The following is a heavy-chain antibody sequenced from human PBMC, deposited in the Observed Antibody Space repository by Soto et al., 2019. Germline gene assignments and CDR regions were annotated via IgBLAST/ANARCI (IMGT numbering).Heavy chain of an antibody. Sequence: QVQLVQSGAEVKKPGSSVKVSCRASGDTSGTYAITWVRQAPGQGLECMGGIIPIFGITNSAQRFQGRVTFTADESTNTAYMELSSLISDDTAVYYCVRARDGFNREFDYWGQGTLVIVSS. CDR2: IIPIFGIT. V-gene: IGHV1-69*12. CDR3: VRARDGFNREFDY. CDR1: GDTSGTYA. D-gene: IGHD5-12*01. J-gene: IGHJ4*02.